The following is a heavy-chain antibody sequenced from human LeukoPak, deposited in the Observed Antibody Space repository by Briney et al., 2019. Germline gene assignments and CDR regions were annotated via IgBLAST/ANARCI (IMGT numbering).Heavy chain of an antibody. V-gene: IGHV1-24*01. Sequence: ASVKVSWKVSGYTLTELSMHWVRQAPGKGLEWMGGFDPEDGETIYAQNFQGRVTMTEETSTDTAYMELNNLTSEDTAVYYCVRFAAGPDPYYPWGQGTLVTVSS. D-gene: IGHD6-25*01. CDR2: FDPEDGET. CDR1: GYTLTELS. J-gene: IGHJ5*02. CDR3: VRFAAGPDPYYP.